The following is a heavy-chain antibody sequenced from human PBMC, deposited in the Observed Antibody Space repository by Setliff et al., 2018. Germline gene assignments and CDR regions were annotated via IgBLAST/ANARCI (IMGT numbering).Heavy chain of an antibody. J-gene: IGHJ4*02. Sequence: GGSLRLSCAASGFTFSSHGMHWVRQAPGKGLEWVSSISYNSVYIYYADSMKGRFTISRDNAKNSVYLQMNSLEAEDTAVYYCTRAGTGGYKSGFDYWGQGTLVTVSS. CDR1: GFTFSSHG. D-gene: IGHD5-12*01. V-gene: IGHV3-21*06. CDR3: TRAGTGGYKSGFDY. CDR2: ISYNSVYI.